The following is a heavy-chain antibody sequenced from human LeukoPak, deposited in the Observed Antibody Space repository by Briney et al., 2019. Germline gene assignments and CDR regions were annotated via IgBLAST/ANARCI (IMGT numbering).Heavy chain of an antibody. D-gene: IGHD3-22*01. CDR1: GGSISSYY. CDR3: ARAIYYYDGSGYFD. Sequence: SETLSLTCTVSGGSISSYYWSWIRQPPGKGLEWIGYIYYSGSTNYNPSLKSRVTISVDTSKNQFSLKLSSVTAADTAVYYCARAIYYYDGSGYFDWGQGTLVTVSS. J-gene: IGHJ4*02. CDR2: IYYSGST. V-gene: IGHV4-59*01.